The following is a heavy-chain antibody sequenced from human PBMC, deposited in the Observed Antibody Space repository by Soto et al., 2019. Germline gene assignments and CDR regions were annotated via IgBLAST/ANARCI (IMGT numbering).Heavy chain of an antibody. D-gene: IGHD6-13*01. J-gene: IGHJ2*01. Sequence: QVQLVQSGAEVKKPGSSVKVSCKASGGTFSSYTISWVRQAPGQGLEWMGRIIPILGIANYAQKFQGRVTITADKSTSTAYMELSSLRSEDTAVYYCAREWGGSPYSSSWYGYFDLWGRGTLVTVSS. V-gene: IGHV1-69*08. CDR3: AREWGGSPYSSSWYGYFDL. CDR2: IIPILGIA. CDR1: GGTFSSYT.